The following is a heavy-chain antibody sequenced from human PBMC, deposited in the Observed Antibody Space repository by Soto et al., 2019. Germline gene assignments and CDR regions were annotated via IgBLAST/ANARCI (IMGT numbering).Heavy chain of an antibody. CDR1: GFPFSIYA. V-gene: IGHV3-23*01. Sequence: GGSLRLSCAASGFPFSIYAMSWVRQAPGKGLEWVSAISGSGGSTYYADSVKGRFTISRDNSKNTLYLQMNSLRAEDTAVYYCARAKYSRGGPGSDYWCQGTLVPVSS. CDR3: ARAKYSRGGPGSDY. D-gene: IGHD6-19*01. J-gene: IGHJ4*02. CDR2: ISGSGGST.